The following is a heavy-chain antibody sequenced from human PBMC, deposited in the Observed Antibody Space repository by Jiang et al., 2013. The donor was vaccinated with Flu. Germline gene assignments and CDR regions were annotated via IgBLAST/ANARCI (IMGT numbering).Heavy chain of an antibody. Sequence: TLSLTCTVSGGSISSSSYVLGLDPPAPTGRGVEWIGSIYYSGSTYYNPSLKSRVTISVDTSKNQFSLKLSSVTAADTAVYYCASPRDIPGEAFDPWGQGTLVTVSS. J-gene: IGHJ5*02. D-gene: IGHD2-15*01. V-gene: IGHV4-39*01. CDR1: GGSISSSSYV. CDR3: ASPRDIPGEAFDP. CDR2: IYYSGST.